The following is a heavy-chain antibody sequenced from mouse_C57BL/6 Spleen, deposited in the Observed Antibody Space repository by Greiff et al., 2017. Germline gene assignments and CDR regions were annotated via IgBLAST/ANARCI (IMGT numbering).Heavy chain of an antibody. V-gene: IGHV1-62-2*01. D-gene: IGHD2-3*01. CDR3: ARHEEGGYDGYSWFAY. CDR2: FYPGSGSI. J-gene: IGHJ3*01. CDR1: GYTFTEYT. Sequence: VHLVESGAELVKPGASVKLSCKASGYTFTEYTIHWVKQRPGQGLEWIGWFYPGSGSIKYNEKFKDKATLTADKSSSTVYMELSRLTSEDSAVYFCARHEEGGYDGYSWFAYWGQGTLVTVSA.